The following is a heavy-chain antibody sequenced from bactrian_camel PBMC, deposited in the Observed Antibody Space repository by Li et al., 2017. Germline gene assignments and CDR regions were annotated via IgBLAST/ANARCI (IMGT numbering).Heavy chain of an antibody. CDR1: RFTFPLFW. CDR2: IRSGGDNT. J-gene: IGHJ7*01. V-gene: IGHV3S1*01. Sequence: HVQLVESGGGLVQPGGFLRLSCGTTRFTFPLFWIYWVRRAPGKGLEWVSIIRSGGDNTYYLDSVKGRFTISRDNAKNTLYLVLNSLETEDTAMYYCARKRIRVVGAAGRILRMDYWGKGTQVTVS. D-gene: IGHD2*01.